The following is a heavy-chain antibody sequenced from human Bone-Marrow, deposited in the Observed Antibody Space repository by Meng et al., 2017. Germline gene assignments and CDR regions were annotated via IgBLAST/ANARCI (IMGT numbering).Heavy chain of an antibody. CDR1: GYTFTGYY. D-gene: IGHD6-19*01. CDR2: INPNNGDT. V-gene: IGHV1-2*02. CDR3: ARDPSIAVAGFYGMDV. Sequence: ASVKVSCKASGYTFTGYYMHWVRQAPGQGLEWMGWINPNNGDTNYAEKFQGRVTMTRDTSISTAYMELSRLRSDDTAVYYCARDPSIAVAGFYGMDVWGQGTTVTVSS. J-gene: IGHJ6*02.